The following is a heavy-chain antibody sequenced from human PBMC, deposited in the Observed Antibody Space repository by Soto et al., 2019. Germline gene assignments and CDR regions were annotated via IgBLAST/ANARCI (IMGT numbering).Heavy chain of an antibody. Sequence: SETLSLTCAVYGGSFGGYYWSWIRQPPGKGLEWIGEINHSGSTNYNPSLKSRVTISVDTSKNQFSLKLSSVTAADTAVYYCARHLLLWFGEPRRYYGMDVWGQGTTVT. CDR1: GGSFGGYY. D-gene: IGHD3-10*01. CDR3: ARHLLLWFGEPRRYYGMDV. CDR2: INHSGST. V-gene: IGHV4-34*01. J-gene: IGHJ6*02.